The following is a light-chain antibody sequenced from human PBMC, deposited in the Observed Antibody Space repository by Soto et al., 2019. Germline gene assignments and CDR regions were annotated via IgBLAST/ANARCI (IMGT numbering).Light chain of an antibody. Sequence: QSALTQPASVSGSPGQSITISCTGTSSDVGSYNLVSWYQQHPGKVPKIMIYEASKRPSGAPNRFSGSKSGNTDSLTISGLQAEDEADYYCCSYAGSSTWVFGTGTKVTVL. J-gene: IGLJ1*01. CDR2: EAS. CDR3: CSYAGSSTWV. V-gene: IGLV2-23*01. CDR1: SSDVGSYNL.